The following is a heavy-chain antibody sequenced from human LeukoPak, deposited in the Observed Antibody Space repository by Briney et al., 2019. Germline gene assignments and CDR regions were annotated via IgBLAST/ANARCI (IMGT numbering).Heavy chain of an antibody. CDR2: GRNKASSYTT. CDR1: GLTFSDYY. D-gene: IGHD6-19*01. V-gene: IGHV3-72*01. J-gene: IGHJ4*02. Sequence: GGSLSLSCAVSGLTFSDYYMDWVRQTPGKGLEWVGRGRNKASSYTTEYAASVKGRFTISRDDSKNSLYLQMNSLKSEDTAVYYCAAGARGSGPFDYWGQGTPVTVSS. CDR3: AAGARGSGPFDY.